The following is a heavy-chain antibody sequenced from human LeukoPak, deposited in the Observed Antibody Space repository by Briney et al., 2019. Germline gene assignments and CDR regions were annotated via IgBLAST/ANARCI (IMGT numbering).Heavy chain of an antibody. CDR1: GGPISIYY. CDR2: IYYSGST. V-gene: IGHV4-59*08. Sequence: SETLSLTCTVSGGPISIYYGSWTRQPRGRGLEGMWYIYYSGSTNYNPSLKSRVTISVDTSKNQFHLKLSYVTAADTAVHYCANERRDGYPGWFEPRGQGTLVTVSS. J-gene: IGHJ5*02. D-gene: IGHD5-24*01. CDR3: ANERRDGYPGWFEP.